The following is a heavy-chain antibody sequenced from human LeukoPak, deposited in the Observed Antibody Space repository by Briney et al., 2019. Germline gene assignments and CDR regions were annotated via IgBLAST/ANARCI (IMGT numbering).Heavy chain of an antibody. CDR2: IISSGTTI. D-gene: IGHD5-12*01. J-gene: IGHJ4*02. Sequence: SYIISSGTTIYYADSLKGRFTISRDHAKNSLYLQMNSLRAEDTAVYYCARAEYSGYDWSDYWGQGTLVTVSS. V-gene: IGHV3-11*01. CDR3: ARAEYSGYDWSDY.